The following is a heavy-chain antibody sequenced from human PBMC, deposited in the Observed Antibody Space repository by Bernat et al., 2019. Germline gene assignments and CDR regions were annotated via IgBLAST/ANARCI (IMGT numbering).Heavy chain of an antibody. CDR3: ARDYSGSGYYGDFDY. CDR2: IYYSGST. J-gene: IGHJ4*02. D-gene: IGHD3-3*01. V-gene: IGHV4-31*03. Sequence: QVQLQESGPGLVKPSQTLSLTCTVSGGSISSGGYYWSWIRQHPGKGLEWIGYIYYSGSTYYNPSLKSRVTISVDTAKNPFSLKLSSVTAADTAVYYWARDYSGSGYYGDFDYWGQGTLVTVSS. CDR1: GGSISSGGYY.